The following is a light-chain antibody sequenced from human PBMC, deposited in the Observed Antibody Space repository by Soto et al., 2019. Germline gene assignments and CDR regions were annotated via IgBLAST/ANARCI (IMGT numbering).Light chain of an antibody. V-gene: IGKV2-30*01. Sequence: DVVLTQSPLSLPVTLGQPASISCRSSQSLVSSDGNTYLSWFQQRPGQSPRRLIYKVSNRDSGVPERCSGSGSGPEFTLRISGVEAEDGGLYYCMQRIHWPWTFGQGTKVDIQ. J-gene: IGKJ1*01. CDR2: KVS. CDR3: MQRIHWPWT. CDR1: QSLVSSDGNTY.